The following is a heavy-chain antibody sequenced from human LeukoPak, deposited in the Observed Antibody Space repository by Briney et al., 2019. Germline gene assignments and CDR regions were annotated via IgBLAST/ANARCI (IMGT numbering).Heavy chain of an antibody. CDR2: IKPGGNEK. D-gene: IGHD4-23*01. CDR3: ARDLYGGHYYGMDV. V-gene: IGHV3-7*01. J-gene: IGHJ6*02. CDR1: GFTVSNNY. Sequence: GGSLRLSCAASGFTVSNNYMSWVRQGPGKGLEWVANIKPGGNEKYYVDSVKGRFTISRDNAKNSLYLQMNSLRAEDTAVYYCARDLYGGHYYGMDVWGQGTTVTVSS.